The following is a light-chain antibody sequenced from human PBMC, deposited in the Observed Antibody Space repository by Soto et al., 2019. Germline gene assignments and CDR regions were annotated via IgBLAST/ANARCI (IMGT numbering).Light chain of an antibody. J-gene: IGKJ4*01. CDR2: GAS. CDR1: QSVRSSY. CDR3: HQYDSSPLT. Sequence: EIVLTQSPGTLSLSPGERATLSCRASQSVRSSYLAWYQQKPGQAPRLLIYGASSRATGIPDRFSGSGSGTDFTLTISRLEPEEFAVYYCHQYDSSPLTFGGGTKVEIK. V-gene: IGKV3-20*01.